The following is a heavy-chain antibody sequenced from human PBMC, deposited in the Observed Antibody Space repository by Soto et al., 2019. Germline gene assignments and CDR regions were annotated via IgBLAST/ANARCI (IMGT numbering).Heavy chain of an antibody. CDR1: GYSIRIGDS. Sequence: XATLSLSCVVSGYSIRIGDSWNWFRQSPEMGLQWIGTIFHNGNSSYNPSLKSRLTISVDTSRNEFSLNLRFVTAADTAIYYCARSTGYCSGGSCSTDYYYYYGMDVWGQGTTVTVSS. D-gene: IGHD2-15*01. V-gene: IGHV4-38-2*01. CDR2: IFHNGNS. CDR3: ARSTGYCSGGSCSTDYYYYYGMDV. J-gene: IGHJ6*02.